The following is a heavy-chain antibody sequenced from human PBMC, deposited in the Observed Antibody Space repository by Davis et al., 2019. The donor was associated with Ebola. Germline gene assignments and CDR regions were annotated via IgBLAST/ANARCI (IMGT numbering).Heavy chain of an antibody. D-gene: IGHD3-10*01. V-gene: IGHV3-21*01. CDR3: ARHRVRGGDYGMDV. CDR2: ISSSSSYI. CDR1: GFTFDDYA. Sequence: GESLKISCAASGFTFDDYAMHWVRQAPGKGLEWVSSISSSSSYIYYADSVKGRFTISRDNAKNSLYLQMNSLRAEDTAVYYCARHRVRGGDYGMDVWGQGTTVTVSS. J-gene: IGHJ6*02.